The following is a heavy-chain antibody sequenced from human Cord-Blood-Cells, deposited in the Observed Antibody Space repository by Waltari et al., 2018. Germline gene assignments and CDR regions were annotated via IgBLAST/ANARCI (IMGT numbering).Heavy chain of an antibody. D-gene: IGHD6-13*01. CDR2: IYYSVST. CDR3: ARALPRSSSWYWDYYYYGMDV. Sequence: QVQLQESGPGLVKPSQTLSLTCTVSGGSISSGDYYWSWIRQPPGKGLEWIGYIYYSVSTYYNPSLKSRVTISVDTSKNQFSLKLSSVTAADTAVYYCARALPRSSSWYWDYYYYGMDVWGQGTTVTVSS. V-gene: IGHV4-30-4*08. CDR1: GGSISSGDYY. J-gene: IGHJ6*02.